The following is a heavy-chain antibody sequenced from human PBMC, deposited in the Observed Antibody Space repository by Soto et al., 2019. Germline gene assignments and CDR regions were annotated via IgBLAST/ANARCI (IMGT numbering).Heavy chain of an antibody. CDR2: ISGSGGST. J-gene: IGHJ6*02. CDR3: AKVGSPVVAATNYYHYGMDV. Sequence: EVQLLESGGGLVQPGGSLRLSCAASGFTFSSYAMSWVRQAPGKGLEWVSAISGSGGSTYYADSVKGRFTISRDNSKNTLYLQMNSLRAEDTAVYYCAKVGSPVVAATNYYHYGMDVWGQGTTVTVSS. CDR1: GFTFSSYA. V-gene: IGHV3-23*01. D-gene: IGHD2-15*01.